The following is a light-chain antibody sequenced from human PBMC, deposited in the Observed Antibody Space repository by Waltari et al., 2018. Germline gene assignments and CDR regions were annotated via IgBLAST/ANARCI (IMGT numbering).Light chain of an antibody. Sequence: EIVLTQSPGTLSLSPGERATLSCRASHSVSGSYLAWYQQKTGQAPRLLMYGASSRATGIPDRFSGSVSGTDFTLTISRLEPEDFAVYFCQQYGNSPLTFGQGTKVEIK. CDR2: GAS. CDR1: HSVSGSY. J-gene: IGKJ1*01. CDR3: QQYGNSPLT. V-gene: IGKV3-20*01.